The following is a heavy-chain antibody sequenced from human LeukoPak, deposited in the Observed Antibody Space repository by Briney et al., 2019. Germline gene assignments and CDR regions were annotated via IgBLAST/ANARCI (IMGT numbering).Heavy chain of an antibody. CDR2: IIPILGIA. J-gene: IGHJ4*02. CDR1: GGTFSSYA. CDR3: ARDRYSSGWYESADDY. D-gene: IGHD6-19*01. V-gene: IGHV1-69*04. Sequence: ASVKVSCKASGGTFSSYAISWVRQAPGQGLEWMGRIIPILGIANYAQKFQGRVTITADKSTSTAYMELSSLRSEDTAVYYCARDRYSSGWYESADDYWGQGTLVTVSS.